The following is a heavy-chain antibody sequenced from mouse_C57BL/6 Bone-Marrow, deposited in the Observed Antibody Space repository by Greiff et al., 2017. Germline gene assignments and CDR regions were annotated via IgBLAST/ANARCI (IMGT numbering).Heavy chain of an antibody. CDR1: GFNIKDDY. J-gene: IGHJ2*01. Sequence: EVQLQQSGAELVRPGASVKLSCTASGFNIKDDYMHWVKQRPEQGLEWIGWIDPENGDTEYASKFQGKATITADTSSNPAYLQLSSLTSEDTAVYYCTTTTVVATDYWGQGTTLTVSS. CDR3: TTTTVVATDY. D-gene: IGHD1-1*01. CDR2: IDPENGDT. V-gene: IGHV14-4*01.